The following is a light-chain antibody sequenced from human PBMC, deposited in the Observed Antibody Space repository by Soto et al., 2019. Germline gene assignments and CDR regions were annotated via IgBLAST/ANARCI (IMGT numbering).Light chain of an antibody. Sequence: IQMTKYKSSLSASVGDRVTMTCRASQDIGINLGWFQQKPGKAPKFLIFAASNLQSGVPSRFSGSGSGTDFTLTISSLQPEDFATYFCLQDDDYPFTFGGGTKVDI. J-gene: IGKJ4*01. CDR3: LQDDDYPFT. CDR1: QDIGIN. V-gene: IGKV1-6*01. CDR2: AAS.